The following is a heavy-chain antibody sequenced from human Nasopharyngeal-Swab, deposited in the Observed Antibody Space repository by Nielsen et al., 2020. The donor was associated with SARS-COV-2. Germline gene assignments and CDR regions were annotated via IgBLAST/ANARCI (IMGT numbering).Heavy chain of an antibody. Sequence: GESLKISCAASGFLFNSYWMTWVRQAPGKGLEWVANIKQDGSEKYYVDSVKGRFTISRDNAKNSLYLQMNSLRAEDTAVYYCARDLHCSGGSCYSYGMDVWGQGTTVTVSS. D-gene: IGHD2-15*01. CDR1: GFLFNSYW. CDR2: IKQDGSEK. CDR3: ARDLHCSGGSCYSYGMDV. V-gene: IGHV3-7*01. J-gene: IGHJ6*02.